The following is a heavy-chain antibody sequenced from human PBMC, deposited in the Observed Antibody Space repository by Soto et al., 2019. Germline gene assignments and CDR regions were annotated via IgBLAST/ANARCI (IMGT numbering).Heavy chain of an antibody. CDR3: AREEGAYTTGWYPAHGAFDI. J-gene: IGHJ3*02. CDR1: GFTFSSHA. V-gene: IGHV3-23*01. CDR2: IRGSGLST. D-gene: IGHD6-19*01. Sequence: EVHLLESGGGLAQPGGSLKLSCAASGFTFSSHAMTWVRQAPGKGLEWVSDIRGSGLSTNYADSVKGRFTISRDNFKNMLYLHMNSLRGEDTAIYYCAREEGAYTTGWYPAHGAFDIWGQGTMVTVSS.